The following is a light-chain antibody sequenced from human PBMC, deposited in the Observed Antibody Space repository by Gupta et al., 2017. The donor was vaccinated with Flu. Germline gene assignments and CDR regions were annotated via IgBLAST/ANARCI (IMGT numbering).Light chain of an antibody. CDR2: AAY. Sequence: QMTASPSAVSSSVGDSVTIGCRASQGISSWLAWYQQKPGKAPNLLFYAAYSVQSGVPSMFGGSGSGTDLTTTISRVQDEAVEYYSWQQDNCSPVTFGHGTTVEIK. V-gene: IGKV1-12*01. CDR1: QGISSW. J-gene: IGKJ3*01. CDR3: QQDNCSPVT.